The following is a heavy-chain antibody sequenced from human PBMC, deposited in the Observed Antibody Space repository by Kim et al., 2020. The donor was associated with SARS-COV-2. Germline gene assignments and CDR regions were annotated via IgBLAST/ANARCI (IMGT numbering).Heavy chain of an antibody. CDR2: IRTKAKGYAT. CDR3: ARLLDSYAMDV. J-gene: IGHJ6*02. Sequence: GGSLRLSCAASGFTFSGSGIHWVRQASGKGLEWVGRIRTKAKGYATAYAASVEGRFTVSRDDSRNTAYLQRNSLKTEDAAIYYCARLLDSYAMDVWGQGTTVIVSS. CDR1: GFTFSGSG. V-gene: IGHV3-73*01.